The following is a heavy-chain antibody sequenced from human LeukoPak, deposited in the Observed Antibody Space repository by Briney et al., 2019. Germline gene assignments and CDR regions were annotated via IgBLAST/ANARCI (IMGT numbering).Heavy chain of an antibody. D-gene: IGHD3-10*01. CDR3: ARVRVRGVITPTYFDY. J-gene: IGHJ4*02. CDR1: GGSISSYY. CDR2: IYYSGST. Sequence: SETLSLTCTVSGGSISSYYWSWIRQPPGKGLEWIGYIYYSGSTNYNPSLKSRVTISVDTSKNQFSLKLSSVTAADTAVYYCARVRVRGVITPTYFDYWGQGTLVTVSS. V-gene: IGHV4-59*01.